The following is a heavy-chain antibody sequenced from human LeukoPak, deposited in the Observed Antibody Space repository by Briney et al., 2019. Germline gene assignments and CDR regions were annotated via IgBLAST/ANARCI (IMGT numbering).Heavy chain of an antibody. CDR2: IYYSGTT. Sequence: SETLSLTCSVSGGSISSPNHDWAWIRQPPGQGLEWIGSIYYSGTTYYNLSLKSRVTLSVDTSQNQFSLKLSSVTAADTAVYYCARDKNSGWSYHFDYWGQGTLVTVSS. J-gene: IGHJ4*02. CDR3: ARDKNSGWSYHFDY. CDR1: GGSISSPNHD. V-gene: IGHV4-39*02. D-gene: IGHD6-19*01.